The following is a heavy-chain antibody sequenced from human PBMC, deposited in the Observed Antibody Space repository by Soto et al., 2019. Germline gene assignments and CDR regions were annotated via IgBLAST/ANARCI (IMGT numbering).Heavy chain of an antibody. J-gene: IGHJ4*02. Sequence: GWSRRLSGAASGFTFNRYSMNCVRQAPGKGLQWVSSISSSGYYIYYADSVKGRFTISRDNAKNSMFLQMNSLGAEHTAGYYCSRGIADYWGQGTLVTVSS. V-gene: IGHV3-21*01. CDR1: GFTFNRYS. CDR3: SRGIADY. D-gene: IGHD2-21*01. CDR2: ISSSGYYI.